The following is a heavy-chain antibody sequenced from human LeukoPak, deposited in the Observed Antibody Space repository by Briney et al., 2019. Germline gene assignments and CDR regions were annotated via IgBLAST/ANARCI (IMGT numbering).Heavy chain of an antibody. Sequence: SETLSLTCTVSGGSINSYYWSWIRQPAGKGLEWLGRIYTSGSTNYNPSLKSRVTISVDTSKNQFSLKLSSVTAADTAVYYCARAPPLYGDYGWFDPWGQGTLVTVSS. CDR1: GGSINSYY. CDR3: ARAPPLYGDYGWFDP. CDR2: IYTSGST. V-gene: IGHV4-4*07. D-gene: IGHD4-17*01. J-gene: IGHJ5*02.